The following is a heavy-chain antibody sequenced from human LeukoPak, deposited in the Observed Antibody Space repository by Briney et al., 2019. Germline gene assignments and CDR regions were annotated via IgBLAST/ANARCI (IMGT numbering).Heavy chain of an antibody. Sequence: GRSLRLSCAASGFTFDDYAMHWVRQAPGKGLEWVSGISWNSGSIGYADSVKGRFTISRDNAKNSLYLQMNSLRAEDTALYYCAKDHGSGSRLNFYDYWGQGTLVTVSS. CDR1: GFTFDDYA. J-gene: IGHJ4*02. CDR2: ISWNSGSI. V-gene: IGHV3-9*01. D-gene: IGHD3-10*01. CDR3: AKDHGSGSRLNFYDY.